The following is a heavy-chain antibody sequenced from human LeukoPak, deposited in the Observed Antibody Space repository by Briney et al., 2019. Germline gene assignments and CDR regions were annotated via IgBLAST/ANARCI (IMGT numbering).Heavy chain of an antibody. Sequence: SETLSLTCTVSGGSISSYYWSWLRQPPGKGLEWLGYIYYSGSTNYNPSLKSRVTISVDTSKNQFSLKLSSVTAADTAVYYCAAYYYDSSALSPYFDYWGQGTLVTVSS. D-gene: IGHD3-22*01. CDR1: GGSISSYY. CDR3: AAYYYDSSALSPYFDY. CDR2: IYYSGST. J-gene: IGHJ4*02. V-gene: IGHV4-59*01.